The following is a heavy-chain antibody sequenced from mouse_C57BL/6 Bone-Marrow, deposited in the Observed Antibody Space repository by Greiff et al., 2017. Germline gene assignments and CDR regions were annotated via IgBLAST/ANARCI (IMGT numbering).Heavy chain of an antibody. CDR1: GYTFTDYE. D-gene: IGHD2-3*01. J-gene: IGHJ2*01. Sequence: QVQLQQSGAELVRPGASVTLSCKASGYTFTDYEMHWVKQTPVHGMEWIGAIDPETGGTAYNQKFKGKAILTADKSSSTAYMELRSLTSADSAVYYCTRRWLLYFDYWGQGTTLPVSS. CDR3: TRRWLLYFDY. CDR2: IDPETGGT. V-gene: IGHV1-15*01.